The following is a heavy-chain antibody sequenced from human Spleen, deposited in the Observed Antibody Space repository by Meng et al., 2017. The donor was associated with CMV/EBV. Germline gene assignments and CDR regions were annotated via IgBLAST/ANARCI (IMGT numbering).Heavy chain of an antibody. V-gene: IGHV4-34*01. Sequence: SETLSLTCAVYGDSFSNYFWNWVRQPPGKGLEWIGEINNKARTNYNPSLKSRVTMSVDTSKNQFSLKLTSVTAADTAVYYCARSNYCNTIPCSLLRADYYYGLDVWGQGTTVTVSS. J-gene: IGHJ6*02. CDR3: ARSNYCNTIPCSLLRADYYYGLDV. D-gene: IGHD2/OR15-2a*01. CDR1: GDSFSNYF. CDR2: INNKART.